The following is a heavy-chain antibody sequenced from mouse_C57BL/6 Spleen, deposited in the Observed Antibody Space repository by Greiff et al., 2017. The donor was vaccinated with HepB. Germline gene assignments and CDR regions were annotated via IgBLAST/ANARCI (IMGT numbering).Heavy chain of an antibody. V-gene: IGHV1-52*01. D-gene: IGHD1-1*01. J-gene: IGHJ2*01. CDR1: GYTFTSYW. Sequence: VQLQQSGAELVRPGSSVKLSCKASGYTFTSYWMHWVKQRPIQGLEWIGNIDPSDSETHYNQKFKDKATLTVDKSSSTAYMQLSSLTSEDSAVYYCARGGIYYYGSSYVDIDYGGQGTTLTVSS. CDR2: IDPSDSET. CDR3: ARGGIYYYGSSYVDIDY.